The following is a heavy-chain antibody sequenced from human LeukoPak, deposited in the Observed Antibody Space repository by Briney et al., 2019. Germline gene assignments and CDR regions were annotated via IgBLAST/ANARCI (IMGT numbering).Heavy chain of an antibody. CDR3: AKDRPNYYGTNGHYYRRDGGC. CDR2: TSSSGETT. CDR1: GFTFSSYA. J-gene: IGHJ4*02. D-gene: IGHD3-22*01. Sequence: PGGSLRLSCVASGFTFSSYAMSWVRQAAGKGLEWVSSTSSSGETTYYADSVKGRSTISRDNSRNTLYLQMNSLRAGDTAVYYCAKDRPNYYGTNGHYYRRDGGCWGQGTLVTVSS. V-gene: IGHV3-23*01.